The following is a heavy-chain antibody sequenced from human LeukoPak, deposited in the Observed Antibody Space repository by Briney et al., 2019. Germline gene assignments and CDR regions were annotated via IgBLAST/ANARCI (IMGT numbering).Heavy chain of an antibody. CDR1: GFTFSRYW. Sequence: GGSLRLSCAASGFTFSRYWMHWVRQAPGKGLVWVSRINSDGRSTSYADSVKGRFTISRDNAKNTLYLQMNSLRAEDTAVYYCARETPRYYYMDVWGKGTTVTVSS. V-gene: IGHV3-74*01. J-gene: IGHJ6*03. CDR3: ARETPRYYYMDV. CDR2: INSDGRST.